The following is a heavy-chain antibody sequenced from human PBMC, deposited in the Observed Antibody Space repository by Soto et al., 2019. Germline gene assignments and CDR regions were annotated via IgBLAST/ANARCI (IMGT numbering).Heavy chain of an antibody. Sequence: GGSLRLSCAASGFTFSSYGMSWVRQSPGKGLEWVSVISGSGGSTYYADSVKGRFTISRDNSRNTLYLQMNSLRAEGTAVYYCAKCSPRYSSGLKAYYFDYWGQGTLVTVSS. CDR1: GFTFSSYG. V-gene: IGHV3-23*01. D-gene: IGHD6-19*01. CDR2: ISGSGGST. J-gene: IGHJ4*02. CDR3: AKCSPRYSSGLKAYYFDY.